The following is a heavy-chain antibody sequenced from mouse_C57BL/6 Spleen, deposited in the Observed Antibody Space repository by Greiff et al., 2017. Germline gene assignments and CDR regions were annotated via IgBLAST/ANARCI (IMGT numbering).Heavy chain of an antibody. V-gene: IGHV14-4*01. CDR3: ITGSYGSSLGPWFAY. Sequence: EVQLQQSGAELVRPGASVKLSCTASGFNIKDDYMHWVKQRPEQGLEWIGWIDPENGDTEYASKFQGKATITADTSSNTAYLQLSSLTSEDTAVYYCITGSYGSSLGPWFAYWGQGTLVTVSA. D-gene: IGHD1-1*01. J-gene: IGHJ3*01. CDR1: GFNIKDDY. CDR2: IDPENGDT.